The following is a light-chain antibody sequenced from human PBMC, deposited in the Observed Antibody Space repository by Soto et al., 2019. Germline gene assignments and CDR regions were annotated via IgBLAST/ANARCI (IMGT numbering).Light chain of an antibody. CDR1: SSDIGAYIY. CDR3: SSYAGSNNFV. CDR2: EVS. J-gene: IGLJ1*01. Sequence: QSALTQPPSASGSPGQSVTISCTVTSSDIGAYIYVSWYQQHPGKAPKLMISEVSRRPSGVPERFSGSKSGNTASLTVSGLQADDEAHYYCSSYAGSNNFVFGTGTKVTVL. V-gene: IGLV2-8*01.